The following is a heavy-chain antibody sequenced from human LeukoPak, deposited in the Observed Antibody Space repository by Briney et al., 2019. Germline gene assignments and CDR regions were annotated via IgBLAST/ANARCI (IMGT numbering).Heavy chain of an antibody. Sequence: SSETLSLTCTVSGGSISSYYWSWIRQPPGKGLEWIGYIYYSGSTNYNPSLKSRVTISVDTSKNQFSLKLSSVTAADTAVYYCARGGSTRPFDPWGQGTLVTVSS. CDR3: ARGGSTRPFDP. CDR2: IYYSGST. J-gene: IGHJ5*02. V-gene: IGHV4-59*01. CDR1: GGSISSYY. D-gene: IGHD2-2*01.